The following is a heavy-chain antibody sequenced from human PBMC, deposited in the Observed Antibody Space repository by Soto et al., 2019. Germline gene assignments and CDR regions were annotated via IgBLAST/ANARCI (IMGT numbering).Heavy chain of an antibody. D-gene: IGHD3-3*01. CDR3: AMYDFWSGYYFDY. Sequence: GESLKISCKGSVYSFTSYWISWVRQMPGKGLEWMGRIDPSDSYTNYSPSFQGHVTISADKSISTAYLQWSSLKASDTAMYYCAMYDFWSGYYFDYWGQGTLVTVSS. V-gene: IGHV5-10-1*01. CDR2: IDPSDSYT. J-gene: IGHJ4*02. CDR1: VYSFTSYW.